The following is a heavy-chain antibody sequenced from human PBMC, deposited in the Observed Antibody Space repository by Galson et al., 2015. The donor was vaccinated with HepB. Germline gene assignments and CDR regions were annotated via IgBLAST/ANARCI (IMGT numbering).Heavy chain of an antibody. V-gene: IGHV3-53*04. D-gene: IGHD2-21*01. CDR2: IYSGGNT. Sequence: SLRLSCAASGFSVSRNYMSWVRQAPGKGLEWVSVIYSGGNTYYADSVKGRFTISRHNSKNTLYLQMNSLRVEDTAVYYCARVLLIAPPGDSFDIWGQGTMVTVS. CDR1: GFSVSRNY. CDR3: ARVLLIAPPGDSFDI. J-gene: IGHJ3*02.